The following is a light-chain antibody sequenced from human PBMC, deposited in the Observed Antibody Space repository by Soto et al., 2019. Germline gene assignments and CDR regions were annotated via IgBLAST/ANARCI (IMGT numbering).Light chain of an antibody. V-gene: IGKV3-20*01. CDR3: QQYGSSLTWT. CDR1: QSVSSSY. Sequence: EIVLTQSPGTPSLSPGERATLSCRASQSVSSSYLAWYQQKPGQAPRLLIYGASSRATGIPDRFSGSGSGTDFTLTISRLEPEDFAVYYCQQYGSSLTWTFGQGTKVDIK. CDR2: GAS. J-gene: IGKJ1*01.